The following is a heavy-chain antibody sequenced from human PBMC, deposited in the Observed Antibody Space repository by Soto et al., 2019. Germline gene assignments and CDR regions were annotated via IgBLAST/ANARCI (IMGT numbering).Heavy chain of an antibody. V-gene: IGHV4-59*01. CDR1: GGSISSYY. CDR3: ARATVTTDYYYYGMDV. Sequence: PSETLSLTCTVSGGSISSYYWSWIRQPPGKGLEWIGYIYYSGSTNYNPSLKSRVTISVDTSKNQFSLKLSSVTAADTAVYYCARATVTTDYYYYGMDVWGQGTTVTVS. J-gene: IGHJ6*02. D-gene: IGHD4-17*01. CDR2: IYYSGST.